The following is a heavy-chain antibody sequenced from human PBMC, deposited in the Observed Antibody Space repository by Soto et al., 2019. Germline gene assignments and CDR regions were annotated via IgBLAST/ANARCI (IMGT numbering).Heavy chain of an antibody. CDR3: ARGNADYGDYINWCDP. CDR2: INHSGST. V-gene: IGHV4-34*01. D-gene: IGHD4-17*01. Sequence: QVQLQQWGAGLLKPSETLSLTCAVYGGSFSGYYWSWIRQPPGKGLEWIGEINHSGSTNYNPSLKSRVTISVDTTKNQFALKLSSVTAADTAVYYCARGNADYGDYINWCDPWGQGTLVTVSS. J-gene: IGHJ5*02. CDR1: GGSFSGYY.